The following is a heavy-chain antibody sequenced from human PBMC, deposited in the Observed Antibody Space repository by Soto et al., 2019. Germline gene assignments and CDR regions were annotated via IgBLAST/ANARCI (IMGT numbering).Heavy chain of an antibody. CDR2: IYSGGST. Sequence: EVQLVESGGGLVQPGGSLRLSCAASGFTVSSNYMSWVRQAPGKGLEWVSVIYSGGSTYYADSVKGRFTISRDNSKNTLYLQMNSLRAEDTAVYYCARASGYSYGVFDYWGQGTLVTVSS. CDR1: GFTVSSNY. CDR3: ARASGYSYGVFDY. V-gene: IGHV3-66*01. D-gene: IGHD5-18*01. J-gene: IGHJ4*02.